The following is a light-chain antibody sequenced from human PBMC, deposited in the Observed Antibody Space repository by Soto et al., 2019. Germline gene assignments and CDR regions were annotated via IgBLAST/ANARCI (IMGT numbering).Light chain of an antibody. CDR3: QHYDTYPLT. J-gene: IGKJ4*01. V-gene: IGKV1-5*03. CDR2: KAS. Sequence: DIQMTQSPSTLSASVGDRVTITCRASQIVSRWLAWYQKRPGKAPNLLIYKASSLESGVPSRFSGSGSGTEFTLTISSLQPDDSASYYCQHYDTYPLTFGGGTKVEIK. CDR1: QIVSRW.